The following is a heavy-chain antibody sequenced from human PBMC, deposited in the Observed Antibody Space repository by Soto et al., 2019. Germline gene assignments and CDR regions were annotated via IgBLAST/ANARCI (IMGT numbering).Heavy chain of an antibody. V-gene: IGHV1-69*13. CDR3: AREYDILTGCDY. D-gene: IGHD3-9*01. J-gene: IGHJ4*02. CDR1: GGTFSSYA. CDR2: IIPIFGTA. Sequence: ASVKVSCKASGGTFSSYAISWVRQAPGQGLEWMGGIIPIFGTANYAQKFQGRVTITADESTSTAYMELSSLRSEDTAVYYCAREYDILTGCDYWGQGTLVTVSS.